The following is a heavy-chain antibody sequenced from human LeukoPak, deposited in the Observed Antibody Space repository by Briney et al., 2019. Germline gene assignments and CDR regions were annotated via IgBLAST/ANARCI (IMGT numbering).Heavy chain of an antibody. J-gene: IGHJ3*02. CDR1: GGSISSSSYY. CDR2: IYYSGST. V-gene: IGHV4-39*01. Sequence: SETLSLTCTVSGGSISSSSYYWGWIRQPPGKGLGWIGSIYYSGSTYYNPSLKSRVTISVDTSKNQFSLKLSSVTAADTAVYYCARQPTIFGVVDAFDIWGQGTMVTVSS. CDR3: ARQPTIFGVVDAFDI. D-gene: IGHD3-3*01.